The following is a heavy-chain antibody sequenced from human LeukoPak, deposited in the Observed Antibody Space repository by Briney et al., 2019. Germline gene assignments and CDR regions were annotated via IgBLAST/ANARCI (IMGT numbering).Heavy chain of an antibody. CDR2: IYTSGST. CDR1: APSTTVLRYY. CDR3: AREGTRLFFVLDS. Sequence: PQSLSLTWPLSAPSTTVLRYYCNWLRQTAGTGLEWIWRIYTSGSTNYKPSLKSRVAMSIDTSKNQFSLRLSSVTAADTAVYYCAREGTRLFFVLDSWGQGTLVTVSS. V-gene: IGHV4-61*02. J-gene: IGHJ4*02. D-gene: IGHD6-6*01.